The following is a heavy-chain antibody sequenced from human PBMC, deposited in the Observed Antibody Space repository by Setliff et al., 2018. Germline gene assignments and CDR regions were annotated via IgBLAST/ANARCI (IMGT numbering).Heavy chain of an antibody. CDR2: IYDSGSS. CDR3: GRGFSRIEGLVNWFDP. Sequence: SENLSLTCTVSGGSVSNSGFFWGWLRQAPGKGLEWIGNIYDSGSSNYNASLKSRLIITRDTSKNQISLKLTSVAASVTPVYYCGRGFSRIEGLVNWFDPWGQGILVTVSS. V-gene: IGHV4-39*01. J-gene: IGHJ5*02. CDR1: GGSVSNSGFF. D-gene: IGHD2-15*01.